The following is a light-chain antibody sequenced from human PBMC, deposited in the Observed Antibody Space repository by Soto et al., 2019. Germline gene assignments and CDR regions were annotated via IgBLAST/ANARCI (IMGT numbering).Light chain of an antibody. CDR3: QQHYTNPQT. J-gene: IGKJ1*01. CDR1: QTLLRSSNNKNY. Sequence: DIVMTQSPDSLAVSLVERATINSRSRQTLLRSSNNKNYLVWYQQKPGQPPKLLIYWASTRMSGVPDRFSGSGSGTDFTLAISSLQAEDVAVYYCQQHYTNPQTFGQGTKVDIK. V-gene: IGKV4-1*01. CDR2: WAS.